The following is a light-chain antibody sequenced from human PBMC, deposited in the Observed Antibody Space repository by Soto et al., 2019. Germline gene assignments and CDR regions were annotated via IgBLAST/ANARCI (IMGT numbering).Light chain of an antibody. J-gene: IGKJ2*01. CDR1: QSVSSY. V-gene: IGKV3-11*01. CDR3: QQRSNWPYT. Sequence: EIVLTQSPATLSLSPGEIATLSCRASQSVSSYLGWYQQKPGQPPRLLIYDTSNRATGIPARFSGSGSGTDFTLTISSLEPGDFAVYYCQQRSNWPYTFGQGTKLEIK. CDR2: DTS.